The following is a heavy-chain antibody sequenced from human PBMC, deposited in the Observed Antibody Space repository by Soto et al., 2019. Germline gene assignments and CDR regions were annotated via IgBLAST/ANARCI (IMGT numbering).Heavy chain of an antibody. CDR3: AKASRYSSGWSDAFDI. D-gene: IGHD6-19*01. V-gene: IGHV3-23*01. J-gene: IGHJ3*02. CDR2: ISGDGGRT. Sequence: GSLRLSCAASGFTFSSFAMSWVRQAPGKGLEWVSVISGDGGRTYYADSVKGRFTISRDNSKNTLYLQMNSLRAEDTAVYYCAKASRYSSGWSDAFDIWGQGTMVTVSS. CDR1: GFTFSSFA.